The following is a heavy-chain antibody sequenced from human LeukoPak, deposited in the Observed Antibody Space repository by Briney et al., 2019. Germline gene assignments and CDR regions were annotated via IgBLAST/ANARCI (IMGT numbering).Heavy chain of an antibody. D-gene: IGHD6-13*01. CDR1: GGSISSYY. Sequence: PSETLSLTCTVSGGSISSYYWSWIRQPPGKGLEWIGYIYYSGSTNYNPSLKSRVTISVDTSKNQFSLKLSSVTAADTAVYYFARQSIAAAGTTGLLNWFDPWGQGTLVTVSS. CDR3: ARQSIAAAGTTGLLNWFDP. CDR2: IYYSGST. J-gene: IGHJ5*02. V-gene: IGHV4-59*08.